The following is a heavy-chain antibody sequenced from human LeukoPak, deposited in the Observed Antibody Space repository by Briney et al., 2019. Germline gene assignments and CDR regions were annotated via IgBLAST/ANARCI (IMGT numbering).Heavy chain of an antibody. CDR3: TTYYDFWSGYYMLHFDY. CDR2: IKSKTDGGTT. CDR1: GFTFSNAW. Sequence: GGSLRLSCAASGFTFSNAWMSWVRQAPGKGLEWVGRIKSKTDGGTTDYAAPVKGRFTIPRDDSKNTLYLQMNSLKTEDTAVYYCTTYYDFWSGYYMLHFDYWGQGTLVTVSS. V-gene: IGHV3-15*01. J-gene: IGHJ4*02. D-gene: IGHD3-3*01.